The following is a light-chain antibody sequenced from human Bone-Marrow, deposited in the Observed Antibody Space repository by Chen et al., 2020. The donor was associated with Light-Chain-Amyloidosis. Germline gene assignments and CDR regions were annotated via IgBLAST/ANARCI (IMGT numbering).Light chain of an antibody. Sequence: EIVLTQSPATLSLSPGERATLSCRASQSVSSYLAWYQQNPGQAPRLLIYDASNRATGIPARFSGSGSGTDFTLTISSLEPEDFAFYYCQQRSNWPMYTFGQGTKLEIK. CDR1: QSVSSY. V-gene: IGKV3-11*01. CDR3: QQRSNWPMYT. J-gene: IGKJ2*01. CDR2: DAS.